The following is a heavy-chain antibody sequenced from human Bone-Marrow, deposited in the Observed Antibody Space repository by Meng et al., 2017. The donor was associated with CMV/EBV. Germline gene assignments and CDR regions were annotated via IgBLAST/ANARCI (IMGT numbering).Heavy chain of an antibody. D-gene: IGHD2-21*01. CDR3: ATIPSINCFDP. Sequence: GESLKISCAASGFTFSSYWMSWVRQAPGKGLEWVANIKQDGSEKYYVDPVKGRFTISRDNAKNSLYLQMSSLRADDTAVYYCATIPSINCFDPWGHGTLVTVSS. J-gene: IGHJ5*02. CDR1: GFTFSSYW. V-gene: IGHV3-7*03. CDR2: IKQDGSEK.